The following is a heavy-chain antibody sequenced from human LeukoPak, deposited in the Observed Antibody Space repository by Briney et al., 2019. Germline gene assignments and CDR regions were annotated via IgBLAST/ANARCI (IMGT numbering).Heavy chain of an antibody. J-gene: IGHJ3*02. V-gene: IGHV3-21*01. CDR1: GFTFSSYS. D-gene: IGHD2-2*01. CDR2: ISSSSSYI. Sequence: GGSLRLSCAASGFTFSSYSMKWVRQAPGKGLEWVSSISSSSSYIYYADSVKGRFTISRDNAKNSLYLQMNSLRAEDTAVYYCTRNSPYIVVGPAPISSAFDIWGQGTMVTVSS. CDR3: TRNSPYIVVGPAPISSAFDI.